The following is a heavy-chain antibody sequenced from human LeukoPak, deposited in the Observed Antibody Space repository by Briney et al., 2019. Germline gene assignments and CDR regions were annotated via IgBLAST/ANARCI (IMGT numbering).Heavy chain of an antibody. CDR2: IYYSGST. V-gene: IGHV4-59*01. Sequence: SETLSLTCTVSGGSISSYYRSWIRQPPGKGLEWIGYIYYSGSTNYNPSLKSRVTISVDTSKNQFSLKLSSVTAADTAVYYCARDNCSSSSCYPARHFDYWGQGTLVTVSS. CDR1: GGSISSYY. D-gene: IGHD2-2*01. J-gene: IGHJ4*02. CDR3: ARDNCSSSSCYPARHFDY.